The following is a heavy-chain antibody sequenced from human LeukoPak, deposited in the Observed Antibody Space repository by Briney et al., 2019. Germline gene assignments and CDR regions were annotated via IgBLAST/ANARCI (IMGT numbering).Heavy chain of an antibody. Sequence: GGSLRLSCAASGFTVSSKYMSWVRQAPGKGLEWVSVIYSDKNTHYADSVKGRFTISRDISKNTLYLQMNSLRVEDTAVYFCAREGSSGWYNFWGQGTLVTVSS. CDR1: GFTVSSKY. J-gene: IGHJ4*02. CDR2: IYSDKNT. CDR3: AREGSSGWYNF. V-gene: IGHV3-53*01. D-gene: IGHD6-13*01.